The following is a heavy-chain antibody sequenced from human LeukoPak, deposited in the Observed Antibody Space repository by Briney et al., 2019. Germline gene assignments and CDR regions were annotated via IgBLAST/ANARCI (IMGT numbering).Heavy chain of an antibody. D-gene: IGHD6-13*01. CDR3: ARDEAAGLGSFDY. V-gene: IGHV4-30-4*08. J-gene: IGHJ4*02. Sequence: PSESLSLTCTVSGGSISSGDYYWSWLRQPPGGGLEWIGYIYYGGSTHYNPSLKSRVTISVDTSKNQFSLKLSSVTAADTAVYYCARDEAAGLGSFDYWGQGTLVTVSS. CDR2: IYYGGST. CDR1: GGSISSGDYY.